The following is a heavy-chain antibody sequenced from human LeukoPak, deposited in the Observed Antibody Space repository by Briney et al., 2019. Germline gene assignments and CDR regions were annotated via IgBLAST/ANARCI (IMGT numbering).Heavy chain of an antibody. CDR3: ARSLYSSGWYVNWFDP. Sequence: ASVKVSCKASGYTFSTYYMDWVRQAPGQGLEWMGWISAYNGNTNYAQKLQGRVTMTTDTSTSTAYMELRSLRSDDTAVYYCARSLYSSGWYVNWFDPWGQGTLVTVSS. J-gene: IGHJ5*02. V-gene: IGHV1-18*04. CDR2: ISAYNGNT. D-gene: IGHD6-19*01. CDR1: GYTFSTYY.